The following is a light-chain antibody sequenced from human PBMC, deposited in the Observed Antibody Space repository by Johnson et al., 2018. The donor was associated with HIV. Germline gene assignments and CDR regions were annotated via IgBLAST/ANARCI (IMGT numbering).Light chain of an antibody. CDR2: ENN. V-gene: IGLV1-51*02. Sequence: HSVLTQPPSVSAAPGQKVTISCSGSSSNIGNNYVSWYQQLPGTAPKLLIYENNKRPSGIPDRFSGSKSGTSATLGITGLQTGDEADYYGGTWDSSLSAYVFGTGTKVTVL. CDR1: SSNIGNNY. J-gene: IGLJ1*01. CDR3: GTWDSSLSAYV.